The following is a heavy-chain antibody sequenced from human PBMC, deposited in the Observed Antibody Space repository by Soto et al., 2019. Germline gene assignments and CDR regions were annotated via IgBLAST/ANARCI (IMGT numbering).Heavy chain of an antibody. Sequence: VSGRVSCKASGGTFSSYGSSWVRQSPGQGLEWTGGIIANYGKANYAQKLKGRVTMTTDTSTSTAYMELRSLKSDDTAVYYCARVSPSSRAAEPWGQGTLVTVSS. J-gene: IGHJ4*02. CDR3: ARVSPSSRAAEP. D-gene: IGHD6-13*01. V-gene: IGHV1-18*01. CDR2: IIANYGKA. CDR1: GGTFSSYG.